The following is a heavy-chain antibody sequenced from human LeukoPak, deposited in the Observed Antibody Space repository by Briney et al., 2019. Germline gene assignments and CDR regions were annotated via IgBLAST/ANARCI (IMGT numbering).Heavy chain of an antibody. D-gene: IGHD2-8*01. Sequence: SETLSLTCTVSGASMSGQHWSWIRQAPGKGLEWIAWIHYDGRTNYNPSLKSRLSLSVDTSTNQFSLSLNSVTAADTAVYFCARHLNGGTHPLDNWGPGIRVIVSP. CDR3: ARHLNGGTHPLDN. J-gene: IGHJ4*02. CDR1: GASMSGQH. CDR2: IHYDGRT. V-gene: IGHV4-59*08.